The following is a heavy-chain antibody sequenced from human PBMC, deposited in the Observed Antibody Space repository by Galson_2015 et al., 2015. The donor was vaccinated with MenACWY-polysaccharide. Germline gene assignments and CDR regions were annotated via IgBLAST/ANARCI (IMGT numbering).Heavy chain of an antibody. V-gene: IGHV5-51*01. J-gene: IGHJ6*03. D-gene: IGHD3-9*01. CDR3: ARLTGPYSYYFYYMDV. CDR2: IYPGDSDS. Sequence: IYPGDSDSTYSPSFQGQVTFSVDKSITTAYLQWASLKASDTAIYYCARLTGPYSYYFYYMDVWGKGTTVTVSS.